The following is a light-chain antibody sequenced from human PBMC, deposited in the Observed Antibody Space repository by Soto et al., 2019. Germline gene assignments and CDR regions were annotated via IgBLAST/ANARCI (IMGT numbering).Light chain of an antibody. CDR1: QSVSSSY. CDR2: GAS. CDR3: QQYGSSLLT. J-gene: IGKJ4*01. Sequence: EIVLTQSPGNLSLSPGERATLSCRASQSVSSSYLAWYQQKPGQAPRLLIYGASSRATGIPDRFSGSGSGTDFTLTISRLDPEDFAVYYCQQYGSSLLTFGGGTKV. V-gene: IGKV3-20*01.